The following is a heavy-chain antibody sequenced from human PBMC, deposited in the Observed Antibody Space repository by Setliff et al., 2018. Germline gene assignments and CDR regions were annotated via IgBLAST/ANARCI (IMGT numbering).Heavy chain of an antibody. Sequence: ASVKVSCKASGGTFSSYAISWVRQAPGQGLEWMGWINPNSGGTNYAQKFQGWVTMTRDTSISTAYMELSRLRSDDTAVYNCARDRDSSGYPYYFDYWGQGTLVTVSS. CDR1: GGTFSSYA. V-gene: IGHV1-2*04. CDR3: ARDRDSSGYPYYFDY. CDR2: INPNSGGT. J-gene: IGHJ4*02. D-gene: IGHD3-22*01.